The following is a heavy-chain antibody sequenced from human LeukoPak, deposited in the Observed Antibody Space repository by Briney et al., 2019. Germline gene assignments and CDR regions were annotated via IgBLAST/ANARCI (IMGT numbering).Heavy chain of an antibody. D-gene: IGHD6-13*01. V-gene: IGHV3-7*01. CDR2: IRQDGSEK. J-gene: IGHJ4*02. Sequence: GGSLRLSCAASGFTFSSYSMNWVRQAPGKGLEWVANIRQDGSEKYYVDSVKGRFTISRDNAKNSLYLQMNSLRAEDTAVYYCARWPKQQLDNYFDYWGQGTLVTVSS. CDR1: GFTFSSYS. CDR3: ARWPKQQLDNYFDY.